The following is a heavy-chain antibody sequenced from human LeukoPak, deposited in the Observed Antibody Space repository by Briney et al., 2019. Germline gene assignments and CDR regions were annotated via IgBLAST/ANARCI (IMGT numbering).Heavy chain of an antibody. CDR2: INANSGGT. CDR3: ATGGLTTFGVGEH. V-gene: IGHV1-2*02. Sequence: ASVKVSCKSSGNSFTDYYIHWMRQAPGQGLEWMGCINANSGGTKHAQNFQGRDTMTRDTSIATAYMELSGLRSDDTAIYYCATGGLTTFGVGEHWGQGALITVSS. CDR1: GNSFTDYY. J-gene: IGHJ1*01. D-gene: IGHD3-3*01.